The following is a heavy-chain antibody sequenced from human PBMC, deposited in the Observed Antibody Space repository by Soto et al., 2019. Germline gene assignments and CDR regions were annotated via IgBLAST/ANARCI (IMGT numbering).Heavy chain of an antibody. V-gene: IGHV4-31*03. J-gene: IGHJ4*02. CDR2: IYYSGST. D-gene: IGHD1-26*01. CDR3: AREGGGGVDN. CDR1: GGSISSANNY. Sequence: QVQLQESGPGLVKPSQTLSLTCSVSGGSISSANNYWSWIRQHPGKGLEWIGYIYYSGSTYYNPSLKSRLTISVDTPKNQFSLKLNSVTAADTAVYYCAREGGGGVDNWGQGTLVTVSS.